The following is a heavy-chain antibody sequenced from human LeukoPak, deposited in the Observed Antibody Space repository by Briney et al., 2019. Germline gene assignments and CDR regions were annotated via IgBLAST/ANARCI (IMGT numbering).Heavy chain of an antibody. V-gene: IGHV3-23*01. J-gene: IGHJ4*02. D-gene: IGHD6-19*01. CDR1: GFTFSSSA. Sequence: GGSLRLSCAASGFTFSSSAMSWVRQAPGKGLEWVAAISDTGRLSYCADSVNGRFTISRDNSKNTLSLQMNSLRAEDTAVYYCAKSYSSGWYYYFDYWGQGTLVTVSS. CDR2: ISDTGRLS. CDR3: AKSYSSGWYYYFDY.